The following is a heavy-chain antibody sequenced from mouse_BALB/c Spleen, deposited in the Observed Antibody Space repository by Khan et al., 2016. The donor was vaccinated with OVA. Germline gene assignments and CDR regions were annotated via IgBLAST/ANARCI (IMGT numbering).Heavy chain of an antibody. CDR2: INTYTGQP. Sequence: QIQLVQSGPELKKPGETVKISCKASGYTFTSFGMNWVKQSPGKGLKWMGFINTYTGQPTYADDFKGRFAFSLETSASTAYLQINNLKNEDTSTYFCARVGYSGTMDYWGQGTSVTVFS. CDR1: GYTFTSFG. D-gene: IGHD2-14*01. V-gene: IGHV9-3-1*01. CDR3: ARVGYSGTMDY. J-gene: IGHJ4*01.